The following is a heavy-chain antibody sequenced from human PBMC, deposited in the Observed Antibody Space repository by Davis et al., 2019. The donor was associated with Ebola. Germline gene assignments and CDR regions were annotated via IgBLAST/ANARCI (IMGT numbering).Heavy chain of an antibody. J-gene: IGHJ4*02. CDR3: AKRGRQGRGTTDFDN. D-gene: IGHD1-7*01. Sequence: GGSLRLSCAVSGFSISDYFMTWIRQAPGKGLQWVSAIGHGGDTWYADSVRGRFTISRDNSRNTLDLQMSDVRAEDTAIYYCAKRGRQGRGTTDFDNWGQGTRVTVSS. CDR2: IGHGGDT. V-gene: IGHV3-23*01. CDR1: GFSISDYF.